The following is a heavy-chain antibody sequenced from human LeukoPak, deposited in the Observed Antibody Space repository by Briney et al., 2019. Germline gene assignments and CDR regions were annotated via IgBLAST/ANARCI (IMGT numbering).Heavy chain of an antibody. CDR3: ARDVPPYLTSPWGLDA. CDR1: GFTFDDYA. CDR2: ISGDGTT. Sequence: GGSLRLSCAASGFTFDDYAMHWVRQAPGKGLEWVSLISGDGTTYYADPVKGRFTISRDNSKNTVHLQMNSLRPEDAALYYCARDVPPYLTSPWGLDAWGQGTTVIVSS. D-gene: IGHD1-14*01. V-gene: IGHV3-66*01. J-gene: IGHJ6*02.